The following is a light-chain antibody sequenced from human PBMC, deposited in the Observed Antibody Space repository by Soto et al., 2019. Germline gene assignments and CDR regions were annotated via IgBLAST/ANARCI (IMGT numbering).Light chain of an antibody. CDR2: GAS. CDR1: QTINNN. Sequence: IQMTQSPSSLSASVGGSVTITCRASQTINNNLNWYQQKPGKAPKLLIYGASSLQSGVPSRFSGSGSGTEFTLTISSLQPEDFATYYCQQSYSIPPITFGQGTRLEI. V-gene: IGKV1-39*01. J-gene: IGKJ5*01. CDR3: QQSYSIPPIT.